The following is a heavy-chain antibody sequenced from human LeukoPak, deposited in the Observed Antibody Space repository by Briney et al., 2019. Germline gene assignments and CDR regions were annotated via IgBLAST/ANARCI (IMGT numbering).Heavy chain of an antibody. CDR1: GYTFSTYA. V-gene: IGHV3-64*01. CDR2: ISANGFST. D-gene: IGHD6-13*01. J-gene: IGHJ4*02. CDR3: ARESLVSGYTSSWYVFDY. Sequence: GGALRVSCAAPGYTFSTYAMHWFRQAPGRGLEYVSAISANGFSTDYANSVKGRFTISRDNSKNMLYLQMGRLRTEDMAVYYWARESLVSGYTSSWYVFDYWGQGTLVTVSS.